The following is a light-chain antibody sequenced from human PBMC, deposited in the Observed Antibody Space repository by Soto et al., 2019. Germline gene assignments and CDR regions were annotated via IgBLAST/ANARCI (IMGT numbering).Light chain of an antibody. CDR3: CSYAGSYTLWV. J-gene: IGLJ3*02. V-gene: IGLV2-14*01. CDR2: EVS. CDR1: SSDVGGYNY. Sequence: QSALTQPASVSGSPGQSITISCTGTSSDVGGYNYVSWYQQHPGKAPKLMIYEVSNRPSGVSNRFSGSKSGNTASLTISGLQAEDEADYYCCSYAGSYTLWVFGGGTKLTVL.